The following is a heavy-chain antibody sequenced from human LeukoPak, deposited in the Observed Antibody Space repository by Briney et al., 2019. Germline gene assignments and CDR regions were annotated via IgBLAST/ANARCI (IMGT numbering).Heavy chain of an antibody. CDR1: GYSISSGYY. CDR2: IYRSGST. CDR3: ARGGYSYGSFDY. Sequence: SETLSLTCTVSGYSISSGYYWGWIRQPPGKGLEWIGSIYRSGSTYYNPSLKSRVTISVDTSKNQFSLKLSSVTAADTAVYYCARGGYSYGSFDYWGQGTLVTVSS. V-gene: IGHV4-38-2*02. D-gene: IGHD5-18*01. J-gene: IGHJ4*02.